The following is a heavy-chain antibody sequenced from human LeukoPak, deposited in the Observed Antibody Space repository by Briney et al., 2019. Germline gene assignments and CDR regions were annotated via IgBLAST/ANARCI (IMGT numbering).Heavy chain of an antibody. D-gene: IGHD1-26*01. CDR2: ISGGGGST. V-gene: IGHV3-23*01. Sequence: PGGSLRLSCAASGFTVTSYSRNWVRQAPGKGLEWVSTISGGGGSTYYADSVKGRFTISRDNSKNTLYLQVNSLRAEDTAVYYRAEGGKWDVTPFDYWGQGTLVTVSS. J-gene: IGHJ4*02. CDR1: GFTVTSYS. CDR3: AEGGKWDVTPFDY.